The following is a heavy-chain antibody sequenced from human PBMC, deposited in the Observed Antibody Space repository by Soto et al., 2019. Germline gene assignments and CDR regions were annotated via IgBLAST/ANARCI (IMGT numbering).Heavy chain of an antibody. Sequence: SETLSLTCTVSGDSISNYYWSWIRQAPGKGLEWIGFIYHSGNTNYNPSLKSRVTMSIDTSKSQFSLKLSSVTAADTAVYYCARLTRTAATPNWFDPWGQGALVTVSS. D-gene: IGHD1-7*01. CDR2: IYHSGNT. V-gene: IGHV4-59*01. CDR1: GDSISNYY. CDR3: ARLTRTAATPNWFDP. J-gene: IGHJ5*02.